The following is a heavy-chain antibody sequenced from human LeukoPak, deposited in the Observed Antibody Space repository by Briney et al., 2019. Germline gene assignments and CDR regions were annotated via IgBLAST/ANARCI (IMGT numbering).Heavy chain of an antibody. J-gene: IGHJ4*02. D-gene: IGHD4-23*01. V-gene: IGHV3-48*02. Sequence: GGSLRLSCAASGFTFSIYSMNWVRQAPGRGLEWVSFTSGSSSSTFYADSVKGRFTVSRDNAKNSLYLQMNSLRDEDTAVYYCARNPGGIGDYWGQGTLVTVSS. CDR2: TSGSSSST. CDR1: GFTFSIYS. CDR3: ARNPGGIGDY.